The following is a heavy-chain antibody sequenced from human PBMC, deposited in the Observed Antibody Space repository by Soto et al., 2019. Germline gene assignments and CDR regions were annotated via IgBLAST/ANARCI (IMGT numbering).Heavy chain of an antibody. V-gene: IGHV4-34*01. CDR3: ARGLWLHYDYIWGSYRPKGYFDY. CDR1: GGSFSGYY. D-gene: IGHD3-16*02. CDR2: INHSGST. Sequence: QVQLQQWGAGLLKPSETLSLTCAVYGGSFSGYYWSWIRQPPGKGLEWIGEINHSGSTNYNPSHKSRVTISVDTSKNQFSLKLSSVTAADTAVYYCARGLWLHYDYIWGSYRPKGYFDYWGQGTLVTVSS. J-gene: IGHJ4*02.